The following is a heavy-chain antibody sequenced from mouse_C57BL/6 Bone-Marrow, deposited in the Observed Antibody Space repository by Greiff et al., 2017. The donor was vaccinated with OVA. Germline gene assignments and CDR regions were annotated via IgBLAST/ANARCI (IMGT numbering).Heavy chain of an antibody. Sequence: QVQLQQPGAELVKPGASVKMSCKASGYTFTSYWITWVKQRPGQGLEWIGDIYPGSGSTNYNEKFKSKATLTVDTSSSTAYMQLSSLTSEDSAVYYCARHYYYGSSYRYFDVWGTGTTVTVAS. D-gene: IGHD1-1*01. V-gene: IGHV1-55*01. CDR2: IYPGSGST. J-gene: IGHJ1*03. CDR3: ARHYYYGSSYRYFDV. CDR1: GYTFTSYW.